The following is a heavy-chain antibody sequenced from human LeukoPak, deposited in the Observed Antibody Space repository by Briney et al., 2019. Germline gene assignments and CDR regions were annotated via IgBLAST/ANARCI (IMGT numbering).Heavy chain of an antibody. CDR1: TGSITSGGYS. Sequence: SETLSLTCTVSTGSITSGGYSWNWVRQAPGKGLEWIGYIHHNGNTYSNPSLKSRVTMSLDTSKNQFSLKLSSVTAADTAIYYCARDDGDYAYYFDSWGQGALVTVSS. J-gene: IGHJ4*02. CDR2: IHHNGNT. CDR3: ARDDGDYAYYFDS. V-gene: IGHV4-30-2*01. D-gene: IGHD4-17*01.